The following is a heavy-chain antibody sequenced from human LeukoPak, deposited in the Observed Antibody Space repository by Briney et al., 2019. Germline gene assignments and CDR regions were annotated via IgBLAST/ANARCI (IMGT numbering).Heavy chain of an antibody. V-gene: IGHV4-61*02. CDR1: GGSISSGSYY. Sequence: SETLSLTCTVSGGSISSGSYYWSWIRQPAGKGLEWIGRIYTSGSTNYNPSLKSRVTISVDTSKNQFSLKLSSVTAADTAVYYCARAENTYYDSSGYPRGAFDIWGQGTMVTVSS. D-gene: IGHD3-22*01. CDR3: ARAENTYYDSSGYPRGAFDI. CDR2: IYTSGST. J-gene: IGHJ3*02.